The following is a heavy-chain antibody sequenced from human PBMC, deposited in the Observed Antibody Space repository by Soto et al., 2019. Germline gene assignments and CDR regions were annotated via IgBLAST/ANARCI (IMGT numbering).Heavy chain of an antibody. CDR1: GGTFSSYA. J-gene: IGHJ4*02. CDR2: IIPIFGTA. D-gene: IGHD3-10*01. CDR3: ARGALGTIVRGVIPMMGY. Sequence: QVQLVQSGSEVKKPVSSVKVSCNASGGTFSSYAISWVRQAPGQGLEWMGGIIPIFGTANYAHKFQGRVTTTADDYTSTASMEVRSMRSEDTAVYYCARGALGTIVRGVIPMMGYWGQGTLVTVSS. V-gene: IGHV1-69*01.